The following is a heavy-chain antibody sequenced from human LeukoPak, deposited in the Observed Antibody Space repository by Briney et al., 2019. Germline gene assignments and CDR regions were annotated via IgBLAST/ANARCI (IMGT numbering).Heavy chain of an antibody. J-gene: IGHJ4*02. CDR3: AKEIGTSTVTTVDS. CDR1: GFTFNNYA. D-gene: IGHD4-17*01. Sequence: PGGSLRLSCAASGFTFNNYAMNWVRQAPGKGLEWVSEISSIGVSTFYADSVKGRFTISRDNSKNTLYLQMNSLRVEDTALYYCAKEIGTSTVTTVDSWGQGTLVTVSS. CDR2: ISSIGVST. V-gene: IGHV3-23*01.